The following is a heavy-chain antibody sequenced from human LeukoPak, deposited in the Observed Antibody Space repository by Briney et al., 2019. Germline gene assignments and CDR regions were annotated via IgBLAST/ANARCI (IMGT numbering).Heavy chain of an antibody. V-gene: IGHV5-51*01. CDR2: IYPGDSDT. CDR3: ARRATIVDYFDP. Sequence: GESLKISCKGSGYSFTTYWIAWVRQVPGKGLEWMGIIYPGDSDTRYSPSFQGQVTISADKSISTAYLQWSSLKASDTAMYYCARRATIVDYFDPWGQGTLVTVSS. D-gene: IGHD5-24*01. J-gene: IGHJ5*02. CDR1: GYSFTTYW.